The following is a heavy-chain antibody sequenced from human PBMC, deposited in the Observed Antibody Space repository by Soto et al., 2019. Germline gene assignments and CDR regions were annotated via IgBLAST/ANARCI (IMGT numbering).Heavy chain of an antibody. CDR2: IYYSGST. CDR3: AKRVVINGHYGMDV. Sequence: QVQLQESGPGLVKPSQTLSLTCTVSGGSISSGDYYWSWIRQPPGKGLEWIGYIYYSGSTYYNPSLKRRVTISVDTSKNQFALKLSSVTAADTAVYYCAKRVVINGHYGMDVWGQGTTVTVSS. D-gene: IGHD3-3*01. J-gene: IGHJ6*02. V-gene: IGHV4-30-4*01. CDR1: GGSISSGDYY.